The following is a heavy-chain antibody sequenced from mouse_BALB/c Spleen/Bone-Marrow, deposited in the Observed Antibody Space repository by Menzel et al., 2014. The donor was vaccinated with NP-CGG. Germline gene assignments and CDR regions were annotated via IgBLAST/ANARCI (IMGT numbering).Heavy chain of an antibody. J-gene: IGHJ4*01. CDR2: IYPGDGDT. V-gene: IGHV1-82*01. CDR3: ARSDGYRAMDY. Sequence: QVQLQQSGPELVKPGASVKISCKASGYAFSYSWVNWVKQRPGQGLEWIGRIYPGDGDTYYNGKFKGRATLTADKSSSTAYMQLSSLTSVDSAVYFCARSDGYRAMDYWGQGSSVTVSS. CDR1: GYAFSYSW. D-gene: IGHD2-3*01.